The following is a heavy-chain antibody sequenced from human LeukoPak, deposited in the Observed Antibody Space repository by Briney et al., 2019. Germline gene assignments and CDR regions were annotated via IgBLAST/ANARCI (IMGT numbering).Heavy chain of an antibody. CDR3: ARSPGNFDI. V-gene: IGHV1-2*02. J-gene: IGHJ3*02. D-gene: IGHD1-26*01. CDR1: GYTFTGYY. CDR2: INPNSGGT. Sequence: ASVKVSCKASGYTFTGYYMHWVRQAPGQGLEWMVWINPNSGGTNYAQKFQGRVTITADESTSTAYMELSSLRSEDTAVYYCARSPGNFDIWGQGTMVTVSS.